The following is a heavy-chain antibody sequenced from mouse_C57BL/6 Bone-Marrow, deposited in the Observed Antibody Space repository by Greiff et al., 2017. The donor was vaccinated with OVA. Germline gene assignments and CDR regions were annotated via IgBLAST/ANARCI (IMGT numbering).Heavy chain of an antibody. Sequence: EVKLVESGGGLVQSGRSLRLSCATSGFTFSDFYMEWVRQAPGKGLEWIAASRNKANDYTTEYSASVKGRFIVSRDTSQSILYLQMNALRAEDTAIYYCARSYYSNQWYFDVWGTGTTVTVSS. D-gene: IGHD2-5*01. J-gene: IGHJ1*03. V-gene: IGHV7-1*01. CDR2: SRNKANDYTT. CDR1: GFTFSDFY. CDR3: ARSYYSNQWYFDV.